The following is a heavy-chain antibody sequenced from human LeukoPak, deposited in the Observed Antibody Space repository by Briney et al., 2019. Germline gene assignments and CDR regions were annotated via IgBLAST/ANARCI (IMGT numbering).Heavy chain of an antibody. Sequence: GGSLRLSCAASGFTFSSFWMTWVRQAPGKGLEWMANIKQDGSEKYYVDSVRGRFTISRDNATNSLYLQMNSLRAEDTAVYYCARDLNYFDYWGQGTLVTVSS. J-gene: IGHJ4*02. CDR3: ARDLNYFDY. CDR1: GFTFSSFW. V-gene: IGHV3-7*01. CDR2: IKQDGSEK.